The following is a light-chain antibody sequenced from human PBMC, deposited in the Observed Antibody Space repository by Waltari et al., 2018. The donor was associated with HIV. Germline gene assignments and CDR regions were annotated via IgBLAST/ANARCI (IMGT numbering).Light chain of an antibody. V-gene: IGLV1-44*01. CDR3: AAWDDSLNGHVL. J-gene: IGLJ2*01. Sequence: QSVLTQPLSASGTPAQTLTFSCSGSSPNIGSNHVDWYQKLPGTAPRLRIYNNYQRPSGVPDRFSGSKSGTSASLAISGLQSEDEADYYCAAWDDSLNGHVLFGGGTKLTVL. CDR2: NNY. CDR1: SPNIGSNH.